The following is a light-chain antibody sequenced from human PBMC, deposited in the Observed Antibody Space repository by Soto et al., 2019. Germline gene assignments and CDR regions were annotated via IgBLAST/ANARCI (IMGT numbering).Light chain of an antibody. CDR2: AAS. V-gene: IGKV1-16*01. CDR3: QHYNSYSEA. J-gene: IGKJ1*01. CDR1: QGIITF. Sequence: DIQMNQSPSSLSTSFGDRVTITCRASQGIITFLNWYQQKPGKAPRLLIYAASRLQSGVPARFSGSGAETDFTLTITSLQPDDFATYYCQHYNSYSEAFGQGTKVDI.